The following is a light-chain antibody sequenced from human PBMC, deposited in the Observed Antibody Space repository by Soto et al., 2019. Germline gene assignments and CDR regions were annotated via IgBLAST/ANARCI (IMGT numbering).Light chain of an antibody. Sequence: EIVLTQSPGTLSLSPGERATLSCRASQSVSSSFLSWYQQKRGQAPRLLMFGASSRATGIPDRFSGSGSGTDFTLTIYRLEPEDFAVYYCQQYGSSLITFGQGTRLEIK. V-gene: IGKV3-20*01. CDR1: QSVSSSF. CDR2: GAS. CDR3: QQYGSSLIT. J-gene: IGKJ5*01.